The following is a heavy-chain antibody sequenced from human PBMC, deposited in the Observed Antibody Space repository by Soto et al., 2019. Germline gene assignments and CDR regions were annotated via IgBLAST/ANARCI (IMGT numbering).Heavy chain of an antibody. Sequence: QVQLVQSGAEVKKPGASVKVSCKASGYTFTSYYMHWVRQAPGQGLEWMGIINPSGGSTSYAQKFQGRGTMTRDTSTSTVYMELSSLRSEDTAVYYCARDTADYYDSSGYYFDCWGQGTLVTVSS. V-gene: IGHV1-46*01. CDR2: INPSGGST. J-gene: IGHJ4*02. CDR3: ARDTADYYDSSGYYFDC. D-gene: IGHD3-22*01. CDR1: GYTFTSYY.